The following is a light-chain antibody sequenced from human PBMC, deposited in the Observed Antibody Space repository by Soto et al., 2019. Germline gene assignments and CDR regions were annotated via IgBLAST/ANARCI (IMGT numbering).Light chain of an antibody. CDR3: QQYNSYPWT. V-gene: IGKV1-8*01. J-gene: IGKJ1*01. CDR1: QGISSY. CDR2: AAS. Sequence: AIRMTQSPSSLSASPGDRFTITCLASQGISSYLAWYQQKPGKAPKLLIYAASTLQSGVPYRFSGSGSGTDFTLTISCLQPEDFATYYCQQYNSYPWTFGQGTKVDI.